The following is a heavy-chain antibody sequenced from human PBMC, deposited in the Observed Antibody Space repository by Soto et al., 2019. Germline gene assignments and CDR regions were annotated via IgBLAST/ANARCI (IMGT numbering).Heavy chain of an antibody. V-gene: IGHV1-45*02. Sequence: QMQLVQSGAEVKKTGSSVKVSCKASGYTFTYRYLHWVRQAPGQALEWMGWITPFNGNTNYAQKFQDRVTITRDRSMSTAYMELSSLRSEDTAMYYCARSGWFRYGMDVWGQGTTVTVSS. D-gene: IGHD6-19*01. CDR2: ITPFNGNT. CDR3: ARSGWFRYGMDV. CDR1: GYTFTYRY. J-gene: IGHJ6*02.